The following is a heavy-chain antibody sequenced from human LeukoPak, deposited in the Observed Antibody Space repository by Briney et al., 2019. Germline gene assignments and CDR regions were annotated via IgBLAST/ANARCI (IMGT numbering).Heavy chain of an antibody. D-gene: IGHD3-22*01. CDR1: GFTFSSYA. Sequence: GGSLRLSCAASGFTFSSYAMNWVRQAPGKGLEWVSAISGGGGSTYYTDSVKGRFTISRDNSKNTLYLQMNSLRAEDTALYYCAKDKNPYYDSSGYPDYWGQGTLVTVSS. J-gene: IGHJ4*02. CDR3: AKDKNPYYDSSGYPDY. CDR2: ISGGGGST. V-gene: IGHV3-23*01.